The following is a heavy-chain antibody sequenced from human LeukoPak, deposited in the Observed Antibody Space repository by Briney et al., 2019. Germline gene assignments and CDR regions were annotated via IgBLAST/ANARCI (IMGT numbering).Heavy chain of an antibody. J-gene: IGHJ4*02. D-gene: IGHD3-22*01. CDR1: GFTFSSYA. V-gene: IGHV3-30-3*01. CDR2: ISYDGSNK. CDR3: ARGNYYYDSSGYYYEVPYFDY. Sequence: GGSLRLSCAASGFTFSSYAMHWVRQAPGKGLEWVAVISYDGSNKYYADSVKGRFTISRDNSKNTLYLQMNSLRAEDTAVYYCARGNYYYDSSGYYYEVPYFDYWGQGTLVTVSS.